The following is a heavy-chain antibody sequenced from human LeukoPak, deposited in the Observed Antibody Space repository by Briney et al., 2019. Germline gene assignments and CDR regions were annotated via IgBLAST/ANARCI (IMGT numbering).Heavy chain of an antibody. Sequence: GGSLRLSCAASGFTFSSDAMSWVCQAPGGGLKWVSAISGSGGSTYYADSVKGRFTISRDNSKNTLYLQMNSLRAEDTAVYYCAKGGYYYDSSGYYLYYFDYWGQGTLVTVSS. CDR1: GFTFSSDA. CDR3: AKGGYYYDSSGYYLYYFDY. CDR2: ISGSGGST. J-gene: IGHJ4*02. D-gene: IGHD3-22*01. V-gene: IGHV3-23*01.